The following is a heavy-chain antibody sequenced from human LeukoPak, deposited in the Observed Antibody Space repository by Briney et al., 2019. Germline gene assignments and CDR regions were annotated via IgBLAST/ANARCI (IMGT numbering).Heavy chain of an antibody. CDR3: ARDLSSFGVVTVFDY. V-gene: IGHV3-48*01. CDR1: GFTFSSYS. J-gene: IGHJ4*01. D-gene: IGHD3-3*01. Sequence: GGSLRLSCAASGFTFSSYSMNWVRQAPGKGLEWVSYISSSSSTIYYADSVKGRFTISRDNAKNSLYLQMNSLRAEDTAVYYCARDLSSFGVVTVFDYWXXXTLVTVSS. CDR2: ISSSSSTI.